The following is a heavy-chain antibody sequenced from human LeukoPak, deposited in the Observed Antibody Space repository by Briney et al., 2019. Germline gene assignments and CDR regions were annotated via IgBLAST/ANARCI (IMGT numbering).Heavy chain of an antibody. V-gene: IGHV4-34*01. CDR1: GGSFSGYY. Sequence: SEALSLTCAVYGGSFSGYYWSWIRQPPGKGLEWIGEINHSGSTNYNPSLKSRVTISVDTSKNQFSLKLSSVTAADTAVYYCARVSIGTAMASDYWGQGTLVTVSS. CDR2: INHSGST. CDR3: ARVSIGTAMASDY. J-gene: IGHJ4*02. D-gene: IGHD5-18*01.